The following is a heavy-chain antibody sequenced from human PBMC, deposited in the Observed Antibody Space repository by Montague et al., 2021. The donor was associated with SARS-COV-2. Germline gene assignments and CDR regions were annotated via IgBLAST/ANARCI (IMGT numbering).Heavy chain of an antibody. V-gene: IGHV4-38-2*02. CDR3: ARERRYCSGGSCYSGWFDP. J-gene: IGHJ5*02. Sequence: SETLSLTCTVSGYSISSGYYWGWIRQPPGKGLEWIGSIYHSGSTYYNPSLKSRVTISVDTSKNQFSPKLSSVTAADTAVYYCARERRYCSGGSCYSGWFDPWGQGTLVTVSS. CDR2: IYHSGST. D-gene: IGHD2-15*01. CDR1: GYSISSGYY.